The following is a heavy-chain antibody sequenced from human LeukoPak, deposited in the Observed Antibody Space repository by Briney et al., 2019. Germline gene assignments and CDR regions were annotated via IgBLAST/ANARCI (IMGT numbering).Heavy chain of an antibody. J-gene: IGHJ4*02. Sequence: GGSLRLSCAASGFTFSSYAMHWVRQAPGKGLEYVSAISSNGGSTYYANSVKGRFTISRDNSKNTLYLQMGSLRAEDMAVYYCAMVVTATPNWGQGTLVTASS. V-gene: IGHV3-64*01. CDR3: AMVVTATPN. D-gene: IGHD2-21*02. CDR1: GFTFSSYA. CDR2: ISSNGGST.